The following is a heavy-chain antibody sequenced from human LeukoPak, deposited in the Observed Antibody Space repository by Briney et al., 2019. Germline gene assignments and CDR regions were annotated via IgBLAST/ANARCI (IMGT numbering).Heavy chain of an antibody. Sequence: GGSLRLSCVVSGFTFNRFWMNWVRRAPGKGLEWVAHINPDGRDTYYVDSVKGRFTISRDNAQNSMYLQMHSLRVEDTAVYYCTSWGDTTAEYFQRWGQGTLVTVSS. J-gene: IGHJ1*01. D-gene: IGHD2-21*02. CDR3: TSWGDTTAEYFQR. V-gene: IGHV3-7*01. CDR1: GFTFNRFW. CDR2: INPDGRDT.